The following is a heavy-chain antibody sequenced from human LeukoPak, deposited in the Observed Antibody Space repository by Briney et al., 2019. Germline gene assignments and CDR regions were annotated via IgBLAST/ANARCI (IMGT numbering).Heavy chain of an antibody. CDR3: ARDPNGDYIGAFDF. V-gene: IGHV3-23*01. Sequence: GGSLRPSCEASGFTFSSYAMIWVRQAPGKGLEWVSAIVGSGAGTQYADSVKGRFTISRDNSKNTLYLQMNSLRAEDTAVYYCARDPNGDYIGAFDFRGQGTMVTVSS. CDR2: IVGSGAGT. CDR1: GFTFSSYA. D-gene: IGHD4-17*01. J-gene: IGHJ3*01.